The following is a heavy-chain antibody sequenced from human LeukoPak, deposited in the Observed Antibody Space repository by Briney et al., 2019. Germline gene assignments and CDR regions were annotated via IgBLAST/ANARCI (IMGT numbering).Heavy chain of an antibody. J-gene: IGHJ4*01. CDR1: GCGFTNYW. V-gene: IGHV5-51*01. CDR3: ASLSYYDSWSGFDY. CDR2: IYPADSDT. Sequence: GEALVISCQGSGCGFTNYWIGWVRQVPGKGLEWMGVIYPADSDTTYSPSFQGPVTISANKSINTACLQWSSLKASYSAMYYCASLSYYDSWSGFDYWGQGTMVTVSS. D-gene: IGHD3-3*01.